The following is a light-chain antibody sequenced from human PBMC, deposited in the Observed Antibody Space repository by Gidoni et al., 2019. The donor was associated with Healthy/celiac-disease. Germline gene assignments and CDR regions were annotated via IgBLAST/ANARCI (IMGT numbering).Light chain of an antibody. CDR1: QSLLHSNGYNY. CDR3: MQALQTPLT. CDR2: LGS. Sequence: DIVMTQFPLSLPVTPGEPASISCRSSQSLLHSNGYNYLDWYLQKPGQSPQLLIYLGSNRASGVPDRFSGRGSGTDFTLKISRVEAEDVGVYYCMQALQTPLTFGGGTKVEIK. V-gene: IGKV2-28*01. J-gene: IGKJ4*01.